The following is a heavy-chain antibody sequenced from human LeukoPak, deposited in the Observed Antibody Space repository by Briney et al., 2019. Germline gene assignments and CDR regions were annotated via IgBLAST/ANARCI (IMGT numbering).Heavy chain of an antibody. Sequence: PGGSLSHSCTASGFPLGDYAMSWFRQAPGKELDWVGFIRSKSYGGTTEYAASVEGRFTISRDDYKSVAYLEMISLRTEDTAVYFCTRDLTYSGYGLLPWYWGQGTVVTVPS. J-gene: IGHJ4*02. CDR1: GFPLGDYA. CDR2: IRSKSYGGTT. D-gene: IGHD5-12*01. CDR3: TRDLTYSGYGLLPWY. V-gene: IGHV3-49*03.